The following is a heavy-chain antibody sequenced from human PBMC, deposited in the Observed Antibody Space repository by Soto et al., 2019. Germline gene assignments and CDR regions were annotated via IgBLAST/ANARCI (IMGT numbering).Heavy chain of an antibody. J-gene: IGHJ6*03. V-gene: IGHV1-69*04. CDR3: ARNPRAVAAMHMDV. D-gene: IGHD6-19*01. Sequence: ASVKVSCKASGGTFSSYAFNWVRQAPGQGLEWMGRIIPILGIGDYAQKFQGRVTITADKSTSTVYMEMSSLRSEDTAVYYCARNPRAVAAMHMDVWGKGTMVTVSS. CDR1: GGTFSSYA. CDR2: IIPILGIG.